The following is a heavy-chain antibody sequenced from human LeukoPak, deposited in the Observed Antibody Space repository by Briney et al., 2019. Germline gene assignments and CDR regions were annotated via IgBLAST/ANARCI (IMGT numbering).Heavy chain of an antibody. Sequence: ASVKVYCKASGYTFTSYGSSWVRQAPGQGLEWMGWISAYNGNTNYAQKLQGRVTMTTDTSTSTAHMELRSLRSDDTAVYYCARVGHSGYGWYIDYWGQGTLVTVSS. CDR1: GYTFTSYG. V-gene: IGHV1-18*04. D-gene: IGHD5-12*01. J-gene: IGHJ4*02. CDR2: ISAYNGNT. CDR3: ARVGHSGYGWYIDY.